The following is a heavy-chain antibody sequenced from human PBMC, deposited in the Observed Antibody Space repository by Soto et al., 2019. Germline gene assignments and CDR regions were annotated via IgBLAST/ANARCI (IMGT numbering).Heavy chain of an antibody. D-gene: IGHD5-18*01. CDR1: GGSVSSGSYY. J-gene: IGHJ4*02. CDR3: ARGGVEVFGQLWLLGSFDY. Sequence: PSETLSLTCTVSGGSVSSGSYYWSWIRQPPGKGLEWIGYIYYSGSTNYNPSLKSRVTISVDTSKNQFSLKLSSVTAADTAVYYCARGGVEVFGQLWLLGSFDYWGQGTLVTVS. CDR2: IYYSGST. V-gene: IGHV4-61*01.